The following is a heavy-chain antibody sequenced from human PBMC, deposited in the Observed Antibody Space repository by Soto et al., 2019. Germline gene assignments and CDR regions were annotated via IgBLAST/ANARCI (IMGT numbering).Heavy chain of an antibody. CDR2: IYYSGST. J-gene: IGHJ4*02. D-gene: IGHD6-13*01. V-gene: IGHV4-31*03. Sequence: SETLSLTCTVSGGSISSGGYYWSWIRQHPGKGLEWIGYIYYSGSTYYNPPLKSRLTISADTSKKQFSLKLSCVTVADTAVYYCARVWGIPGAVEYWGQGTLVTASS. CDR1: GGSISSGGYY. CDR3: ARVWGIPGAVEY.